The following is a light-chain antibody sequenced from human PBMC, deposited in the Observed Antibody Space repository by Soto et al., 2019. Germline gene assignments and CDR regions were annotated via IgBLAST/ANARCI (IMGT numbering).Light chain of an antibody. V-gene: IGKV4-1*01. CDR3: QHYLTTAT. Sequence: DIVMTQSPDSLAVSLGERATINCKSSQSVLYSSNNKNYLAWYQQKPGQPPKLLIYWASTRESGVPDQFSGSRSGTAFTLTISSLQAEDVAVYYCQHYLTTATFGEGTKVEI. CDR1: QSVLYSSNNKNY. CDR2: WAS. J-gene: IGKJ1*01.